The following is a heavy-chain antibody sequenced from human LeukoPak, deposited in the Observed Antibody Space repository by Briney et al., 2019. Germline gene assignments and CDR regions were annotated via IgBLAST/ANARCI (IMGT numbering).Heavy chain of an antibody. D-gene: IGHD3-3*01. CDR2: IKSKTDGGTT. CDR1: GFTFSNAW. J-gene: IGHJ6*03. CDR3: TTERPRFLEWLSHYYYMDV. V-gene: IGHV3-15*01. Sequence: PGGSLRLSCAASGFTFSNAWMSWVRRAPGKGLEWVGRIKSKTDGGTTDYAAPVKGRFTISRDDSKNTLYLQMNSLKTEDTAVYYCTTERPRFLEWLSHYYYMDVWGKGTTVTVSS.